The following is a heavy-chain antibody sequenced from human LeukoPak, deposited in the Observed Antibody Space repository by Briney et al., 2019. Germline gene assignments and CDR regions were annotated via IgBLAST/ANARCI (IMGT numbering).Heavy chain of an antibody. CDR3: TTTNVVATISPDY. Sequence: PGGSLRLSCAASGFTFSNAWMSWVRQAPGKGLEWVGRIKSKTDGGTPDYAAPVKGRLTISRDDSKNTLYLQMNSLKTEDTAVYYCTTTNVVATISPDYWGQGTLVTVSS. CDR1: GFTFSNAW. D-gene: IGHD5-12*01. CDR2: IKSKTDGGTP. J-gene: IGHJ4*02. V-gene: IGHV3-15*01.